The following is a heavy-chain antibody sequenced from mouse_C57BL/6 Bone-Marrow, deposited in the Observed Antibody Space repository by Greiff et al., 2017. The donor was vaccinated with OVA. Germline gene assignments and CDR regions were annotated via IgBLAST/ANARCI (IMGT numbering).Heavy chain of an antibody. Sequence: EVQLQQSGAELVKPGASVKLSCTASGFNIKDYYMHWVKQRPEQGLEWIGRIDPEDGETKYAPKFKGKATITADTSSNTAYLQLSSLTSEDTAVYYCASSGGYEGETYGFDYRGQGTTLTVSS. D-gene: IGHD2-2*01. CDR3: ASSGGYEGETYGFDY. CDR2: IDPEDGET. CDR1: GFNIKDYY. V-gene: IGHV14-2*01. J-gene: IGHJ2*01.